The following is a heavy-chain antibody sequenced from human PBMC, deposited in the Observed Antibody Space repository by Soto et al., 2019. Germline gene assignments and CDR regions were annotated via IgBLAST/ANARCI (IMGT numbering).Heavy chain of an antibody. D-gene: IGHD6-6*01. J-gene: IGHJ6*02. Sequence: SQTLSLTCAISGDSVSSNSAAWNWIRQSPSRGLEWLGRTYYRSKWYNDYAVSVKSRITINPDTSKNQFSLQLNSVTPEDTAVYYCARGCRIAARRVYYYGMDVWGQGTTVTVSS. V-gene: IGHV6-1*01. CDR3: ARGCRIAARRVYYYGMDV. CDR1: GDSVSSNSAA. CDR2: TYYRSKWYN.